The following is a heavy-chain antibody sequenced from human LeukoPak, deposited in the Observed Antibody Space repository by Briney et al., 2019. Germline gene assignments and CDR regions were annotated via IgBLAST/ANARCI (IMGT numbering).Heavy chain of an antibody. J-gene: IGHJ4*02. D-gene: IGHD6-19*01. CDR2: IIPILGIA. CDR3: ARDESIAVAGGWYFDY. V-gene: IGHV1-69*04. Sequence: SVKVSCKASGGTFSSYAISWVRQAPGQGLEWMGRIIPILGIANYAQKFQGRVTITADKSTSTAYMELSSLRSEDTAVYYCARDESIAVAGGWYFDYWGQGTLVTVSS. CDR1: GGTFSSYA.